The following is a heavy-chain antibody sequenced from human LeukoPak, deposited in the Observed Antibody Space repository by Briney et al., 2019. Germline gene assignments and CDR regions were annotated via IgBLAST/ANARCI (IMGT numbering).Heavy chain of an antibody. CDR3: ARNDYSNYVGYWYLDL. CDR1: GYTFTGYY. J-gene: IGHJ2*01. D-gene: IGHD4-11*01. V-gene: IGHV1-2*02. Sequence: ASMKVSCKASGYTFTGYYIHWLRQAPGQGLEWMGFINPNSGGTNYAQKFQGRVTMTGDTSISTAYMELSSLTSDDTAVYYCARNDYSNYVGYWYLDLWGRGTLVTVSS. CDR2: INPNSGGT.